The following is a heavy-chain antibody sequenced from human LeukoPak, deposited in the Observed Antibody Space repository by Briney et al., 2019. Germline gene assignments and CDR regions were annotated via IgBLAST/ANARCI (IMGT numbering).Heavy chain of an antibody. CDR3: ASTMVRGVISLFDY. CDR1: GYTFTSYG. V-gene: IGHV1-18*01. J-gene: IGHJ4*02. Sequence: ASVKVSCKASGYTFTSYGISWVRQAPGQGLEWMGWISAYNGNTNYALKLQGRVTMTTDTSTSTAYMELRSLRSDDTAVYYCASTMVRGVISLFDYWGQGTLVTVSS. D-gene: IGHD3-10*01. CDR2: ISAYNGNT.